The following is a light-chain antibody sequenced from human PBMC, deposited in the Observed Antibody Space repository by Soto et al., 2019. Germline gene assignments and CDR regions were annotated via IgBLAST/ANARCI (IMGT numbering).Light chain of an antibody. J-gene: IGKJ2*01. CDR2: EGS. V-gene: IGKV1-5*01. CDR1: HSITTL. Sequence: DIEMTQSPSTLSASVGDRVTITCRASHSITTLLAWYQQKSGKAPRLLIYEGSTLQSGVPSRFSGTGSGTEFTLTISDMQPDDFATYYCQQYKTYSPYTIGQGTKVDI. CDR3: QQYKTYSPYT.